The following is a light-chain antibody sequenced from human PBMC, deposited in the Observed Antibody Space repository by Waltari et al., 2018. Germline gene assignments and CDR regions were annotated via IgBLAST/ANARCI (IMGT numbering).Light chain of an antibody. Sequence: SCRASQSVSAYLAWYQQKPGQAPRLLIYGSSTRATGVPDRFSGRGSGTDFSLTISSVEPEDFAVYYCQHTTDWPPAFTFGPGTRVDLK. CDR2: GSS. CDR1: QSVSAY. CDR3: QHTTDWPPAFT. V-gene: IGKV3-11*01. J-gene: IGKJ3*01.